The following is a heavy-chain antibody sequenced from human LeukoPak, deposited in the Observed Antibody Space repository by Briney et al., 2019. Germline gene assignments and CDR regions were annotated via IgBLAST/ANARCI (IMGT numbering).Heavy chain of an antibody. V-gene: IGHV1-69*05. J-gene: IGHJ3*02. CDR2: IIPIFGTA. Sequence: GASVKVSCKASGGTFSSYAISLVRQAPGQGLEWMGRIIPIFGTANYAQKFQGRVTITTDESTSTAYMELSSLRSEDTAVYYCAREGAKIAFDIWGKGTMVTVSS. CDR3: AREGAKIAFDI. CDR1: GGTFSSYA. D-gene: IGHD3-16*01.